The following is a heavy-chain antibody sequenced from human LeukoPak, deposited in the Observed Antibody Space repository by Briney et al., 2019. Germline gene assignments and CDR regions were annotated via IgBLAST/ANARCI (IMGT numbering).Heavy chain of an antibody. CDR3: ATTTRDGYNFGISDY. J-gene: IGHJ4*02. V-gene: IGHV5-51*01. Sequence: GESLKISCKGSGYRFYRYWIGWVRQMPGKGLEWMGIIYPGDSDTRYSPSLQGQVTISADKSISTAYVQWSSLKASDTAMYYCATTTRDGYNFGISDYWGQGALVTVSS. D-gene: IGHD5-24*01. CDR2: IYPGDSDT. CDR1: GYRFYRYW.